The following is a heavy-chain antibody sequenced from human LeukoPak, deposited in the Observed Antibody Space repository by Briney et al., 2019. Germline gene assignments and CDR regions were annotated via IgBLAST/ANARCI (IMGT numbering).Heavy chain of an antibody. CDR2: INHSGGT. J-gene: IGHJ3*01. Sequence: SETLSLTCDVYGGSFSDYYWSWIRQPPGKGLEWIGEINHSGGTNYNPSLESRVTISVDTSKDQFSLKLSSVTAADTAAYYCARELRDHRGGFDVWGQGTMVTVSS. D-gene: IGHD1-1*01. CDR3: ARELRDHRGGFDV. CDR1: GGSFSDYY. V-gene: IGHV4-34*01.